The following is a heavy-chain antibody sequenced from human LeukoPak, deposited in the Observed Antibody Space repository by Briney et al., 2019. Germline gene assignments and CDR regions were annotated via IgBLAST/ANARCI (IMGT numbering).Heavy chain of an antibody. CDR1: GGSLSGYY. V-gene: IGHV4-34*01. CDR3: ATGEEQQLFYYYYYGMDV. J-gene: IGHJ6*02. CDR2: INHSGST. D-gene: IGHD6-13*01. Sequence: KASETLSLTCDVYGGSLSGYYWSWIRQPPGKGLEWIGEINHSGSTNYNPSLKSRVTISVDTSKNQFSLKLRSVTAADTAVYYCATGEEQQLFYYYYYGMDVWGQGTTVTVSS.